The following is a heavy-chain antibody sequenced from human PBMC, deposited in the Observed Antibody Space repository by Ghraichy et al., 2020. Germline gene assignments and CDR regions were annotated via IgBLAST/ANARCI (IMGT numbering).Heavy chain of an antibody. J-gene: IGHJ3*02. V-gene: IGHV1-18*01. D-gene: IGHD2-2*01. CDR1: GYTFTSYG. Sequence: ASVKVSCKASGYTFTSYGISWVRQAPGQGLEWMGWISAYNGNTNYAQKLQGRVTMTTDTSTSTAYMELRSLRSDDTAVYYCARHCSSTSCYVADAFDIWGQGTMVTVSS. CDR3: ARHCSSTSCYVADAFDI. CDR2: ISAYNGNT.